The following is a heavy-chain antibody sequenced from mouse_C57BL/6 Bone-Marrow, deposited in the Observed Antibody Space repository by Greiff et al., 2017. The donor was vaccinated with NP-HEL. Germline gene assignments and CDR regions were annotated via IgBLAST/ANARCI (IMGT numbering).Heavy chain of an antibody. D-gene: IGHD1-1*01. CDR3: ARDKGTYYGSSLNWYFDV. V-gene: IGHV5-16*01. CDR2: INYDGSST. J-gene: IGHJ1*03. CDR1: GFTFSDYY. Sequence: EVNVVESEGGLVQPGSSMKLSCTASGFTFSDYYMAWVRQVPEKGLEWVANINYDGSSTYYLDSLKSRFIISRDNAKNILYLQMSSLKSEDTATYYCARDKGTYYGSSLNWYFDVWGTGTTVTVSS.